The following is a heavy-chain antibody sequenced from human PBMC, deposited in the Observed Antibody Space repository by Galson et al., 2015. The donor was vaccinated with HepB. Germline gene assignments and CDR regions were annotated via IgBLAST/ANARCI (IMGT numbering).Heavy chain of an antibody. CDR3: VKEGSWFGGDWFDP. D-gene: IGHD3-16*01. V-gene: IGHV3-23*01. Sequence: SLRLSCAGSGFIFRHHAMAWIRQAPGKGLEWVSGINGRGSTRSYSDAVKGRFSISRDNSKDTVFLEMDNLRAEDTAVYYCVKEGSWFGGDWFDPWGQGALVTVS. CDR1: GFIFRHHA. CDR2: INGRGSTR. J-gene: IGHJ5*02.